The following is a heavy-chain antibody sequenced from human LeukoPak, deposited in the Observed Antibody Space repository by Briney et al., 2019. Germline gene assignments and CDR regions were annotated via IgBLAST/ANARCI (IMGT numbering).Heavy chain of an antibody. V-gene: IGHV3-64D*06. CDR3: VAWSTVLFDY. CDR2: ISSNGGST. D-gene: IGHD2-15*01. Sequence: GGSLRLSCAASGFTFSNHAMSWVRQAPGKGLEYVSAISSNGGSTYYADSVKGRFTISRDNSKNTLYLQMSSLRAEDTAVYYCVAWSTVLFDYWGQGTLVTVSS. J-gene: IGHJ4*02. CDR1: GFTFSNHA.